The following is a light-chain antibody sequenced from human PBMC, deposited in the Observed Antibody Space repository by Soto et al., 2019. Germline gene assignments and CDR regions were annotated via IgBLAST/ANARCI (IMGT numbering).Light chain of an antibody. CDR2: AAS. V-gene: IGKV1-8*01. J-gene: IGKJ1*01. CDR1: QDISSY. CDR3: QQYYTYPWT. Sequence: AIRMTQSPSSFSASTGDRVTITCRASQDISSYLAWYQQKPGKAPKLLIFAASTLQSGVPSRFSGSGSGTDFTLTISRLQSEDFATYHCQQYYTYPWTFGQGTKVDIK.